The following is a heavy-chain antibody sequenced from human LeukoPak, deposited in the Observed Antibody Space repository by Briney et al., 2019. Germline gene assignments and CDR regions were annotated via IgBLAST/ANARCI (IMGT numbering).Heavy chain of an antibody. J-gene: IGHJ4*02. V-gene: IGHV3-7*01. CDR1: GFTFSSYW. Sequence: GGSLRLSCAASGFTFSSYWMSWVRQAPGKGLEWVANIKQDGSEKYYVDSVKGRFTISRDNAKNSLYLQMNSLRAEDTAVYYCARDLYDILTGYYYWGQGTLVTVSS. CDR3: ARDLYDILTGYYY. CDR2: IKQDGSEK. D-gene: IGHD3-9*01.